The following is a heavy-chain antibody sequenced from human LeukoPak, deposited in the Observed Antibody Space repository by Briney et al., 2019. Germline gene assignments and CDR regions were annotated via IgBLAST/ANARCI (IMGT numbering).Heavy chain of an antibody. V-gene: IGHV3-53*01. D-gene: IGHD3/OR15-3a*01. CDR1: GFTVSSNY. J-gene: IGHJ4*02. CDR3: ARDRDGHPPDY. Sequence: GGSLRLSCAASGFTVSSNYMSWVRQAPGKGLEWVSVIYSGGSTYYADSVKGRFTISRDNSKNTLYLQMNSLRAEDTAVYYCARDRDGHPPDYWGQGTLVTVSS. CDR2: IYSGGST.